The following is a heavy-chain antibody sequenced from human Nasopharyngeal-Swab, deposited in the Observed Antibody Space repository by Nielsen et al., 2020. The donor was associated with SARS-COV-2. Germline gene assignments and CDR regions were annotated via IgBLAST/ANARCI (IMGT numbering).Heavy chain of an antibody. CDR3: ARQFYDFWSGYPYYGMDV. V-gene: IGHV4-39*01. CDR2: IYYSGST. CDR1: GGSISSSSYY. D-gene: IGHD3-3*01. J-gene: IGHJ6*02. Sequence: SETLSLTCTGSGGSISSSSYYWGWIRQPPGKGLEWIGSIYYSGSTYYNPSLKSRVTISVNTSKNQFSLKLSSVTAADTAVYYCARQFYDFWSGYPYYGMDVWGQGTTVTVSS.